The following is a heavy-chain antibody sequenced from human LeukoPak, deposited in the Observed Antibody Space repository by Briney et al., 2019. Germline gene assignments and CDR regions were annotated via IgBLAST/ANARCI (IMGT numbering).Heavy chain of an antibody. D-gene: IGHD4-17*01. J-gene: IGHJ5*02. CDR1: GGSISSGSYY. V-gene: IGHV4-61*02. Sequence: SQTLSLTCTVSGGSISSGSYYWSWIRQPAGMGLEWIGRIYTSGSTNYNPSLKSRVTISVDTSKNQFSLKLSSVTAADTAVYYCARVAGYGDYVSWGQGTLVTVSS. CDR3: ARVAGYGDYVS. CDR2: IYTSGST.